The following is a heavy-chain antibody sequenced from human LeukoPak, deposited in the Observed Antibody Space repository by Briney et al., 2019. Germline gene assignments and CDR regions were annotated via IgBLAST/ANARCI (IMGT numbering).Heavy chain of an antibody. J-gene: IGHJ3*02. Sequence: PSETLSLTCTVSGGSISSYYWSWIRQPAGKGLEWIGRIYTSGSTNYNPSLKSRVTISVDTSKNQFSLKLSSVTAADTAVYYCARVDDSSGSDAFDIWGQGTMVTVSS. D-gene: IGHD3-22*01. CDR2: IYTSGST. V-gene: IGHV4-4*07. CDR3: ARVDDSSGSDAFDI. CDR1: GGSISSYY.